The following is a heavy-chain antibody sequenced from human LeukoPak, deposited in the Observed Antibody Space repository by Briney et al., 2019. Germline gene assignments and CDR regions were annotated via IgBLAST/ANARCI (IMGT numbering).Heavy chain of an antibody. V-gene: IGHV1-18*01. CDR2: ISAYNGNT. D-gene: IGHD3-10*01. CDR3: ARVGSVHYYGSGSYYNLGYYYGMDV. Sequence: ASVKVSCKASGYTFTSYGISWVRQAPGQGLEWMGWISAYNGNTNYAQKLQGRVTMTTDTSTSTAYMELRSLRSDDTAVYYCARVGSVHYYGSGSYYNLGYYYGMDVWAKGPRSPSL. J-gene: IGHJ6*02. CDR1: GYTFTSYG.